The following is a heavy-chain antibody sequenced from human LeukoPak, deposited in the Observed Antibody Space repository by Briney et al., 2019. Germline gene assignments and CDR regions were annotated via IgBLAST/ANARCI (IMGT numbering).Heavy chain of an antibody. CDR1: GFTFSNYW. Sequence: GGSLRLSCAASGFTFSNYWMHWVRQAPGKGLVWVSRINTDGSRITYADSVKGRFTISRDNAMNTVYLQMNSLRAEDTAVYYCAKDDSGSSQYYFDYWGQGTLVTVSS. J-gene: IGHJ4*02. D-gene: IGHD1-26*01. CDR2: INTDGSRI. CDR3: AKDDSGSSQYYFDY. V-gene: IGHV3-74*01.